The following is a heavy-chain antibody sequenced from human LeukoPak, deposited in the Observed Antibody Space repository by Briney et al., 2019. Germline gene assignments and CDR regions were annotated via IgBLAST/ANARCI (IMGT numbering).Heavy chain of an antibody. D-gene: IGHD3-16*01. V-gene: IGHV1-18*04. CDR2: ISAYNDNT. CDR3: ARDIDAFDY. J-gene: IGHJ4*02. Sequence: RASVKVSCKASGYTFTGYYMHWVRQAPGQGLEWMGWISAYNDNTHYAQKLQGRVTLTTDTSTTTAYMGLRSLRSDDTAVYYCARDIDAFDYWGQGTLVTVSS. CDR1: GYTFTGYY.